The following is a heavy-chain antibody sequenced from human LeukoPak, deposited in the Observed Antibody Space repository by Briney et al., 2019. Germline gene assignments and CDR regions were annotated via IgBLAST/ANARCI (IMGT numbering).Heavy chain of an antibody. V-gene: IGHV3-66*02. CDR3: ARVRAAGPNWFDP. CDR1: GFTVSSNY. D-gene: IGHD6-13*01. Sequence: GGSLRLSCAASGFTVSSNYMSWVRQAPGKGLEWVSVIYSGGSTYYADSVKGRFTISRDNSKNTLYLQMNSLRAEDTAVYYCARVRAAGPNWFDPWGQGTLVTVSS. CDR2: IYSGGST. J-gene: IGHJ5*02.